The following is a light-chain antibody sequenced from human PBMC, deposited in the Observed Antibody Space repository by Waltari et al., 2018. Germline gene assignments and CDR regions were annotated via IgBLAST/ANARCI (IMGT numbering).Light chain of an antibody. CDR1: QDISHY. CDR3: QHFSSNPYS. CDR2: DAS. Sequence: DIQMTQSPSSLSASVGDTVTITCQASQDISHYLNWYQKKPGKAPKLLIYDASNLETGVPSRFSGTGSGIYFTLTLAGLQPEDIATYFCQHFSSNPYSFGQGTKLEIK. V-gene: IGKV1-33*01. J-gene: IGKJ2*03.